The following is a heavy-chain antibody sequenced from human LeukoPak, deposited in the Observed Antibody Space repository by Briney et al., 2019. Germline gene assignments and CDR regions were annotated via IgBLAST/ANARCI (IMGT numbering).Heavy chain of an antibody. CDR3: ASGEPSYGMDV. Sequence: PSETLSLTCTVSGGSISSYYWSWIRQPPGKGLEWIGHIYYSGSTNYNPSLKSRVTIPVDTSKNQFSLKLSSVTAADTAVYYCASGEPSYGMDVWGQGTTVTVSS. D-gene: IGHD1-14*01. CDR2: IYYSGST. J-gene: IGHJ6*02. CDR1: GGSISSYY. V-gene: IGHV4-59*01.